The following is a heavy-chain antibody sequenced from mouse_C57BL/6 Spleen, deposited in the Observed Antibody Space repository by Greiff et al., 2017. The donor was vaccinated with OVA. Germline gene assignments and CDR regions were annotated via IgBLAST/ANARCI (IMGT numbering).Heavy chain of an antibody. V-gene: IGHV1-64*01. J-gene: IGHJ4*01. D-gene: IGHD2-4*01. Sequence: QVQLQQPGAELVKPGASVKLSCKASGYTFTSYWMHWVKQRPGQGLEWIGMIHPNSGSTNYNEKFKSKATLTVDKSSSTAYMQLSSLTSEDSAVYYCARSDYDVGYAMDYWGQGTSVTVSS. CDR3: ARSDYDVGYAMDY. CDR2: IHPNSGST. CDR1: GYTFTSYW.